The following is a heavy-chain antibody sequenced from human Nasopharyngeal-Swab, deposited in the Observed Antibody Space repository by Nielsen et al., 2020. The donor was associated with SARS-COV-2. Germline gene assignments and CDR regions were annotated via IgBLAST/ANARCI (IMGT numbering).Heavy chain of an antibody. CDR3: ARVPLVAAAGAKFDY. V-gene: IGHV3-21*01. CDR1: GFTFSSYS. Sequence: GESLNISCAASGFTFSSYSMNWVRQAPGKGLEWVSSISSSSSYIYYADSVKGRFTISRDNAKNSLYLQMNSLRAEDTAVYYCARVPLVAAAGAKFDYWGQGTLVTVSS. J-gene: IGHJ4*02. CDR2: ISSSSSYI. D-gene: IGHD6-13*01.